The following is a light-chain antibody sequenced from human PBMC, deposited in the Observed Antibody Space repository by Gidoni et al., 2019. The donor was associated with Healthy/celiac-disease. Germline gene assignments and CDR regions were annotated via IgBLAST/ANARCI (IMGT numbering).Light chain of an antibody. Sequence: IVFTQSPGTLSLSPGERATLSCRASQSASSSYLAWYQQKPGQAPRLLIYGASSRATGIPARFSGSGSGTDFTLTISRLEPEDFAVYYCQQYGSSPRTFGQGTKVEIK. V-gene: IGKV3-20*01. CDR3: QQYGSSPRT. J-gene: IGKJ1*01. CDR2: GAS. CDR1: QSASSSY.